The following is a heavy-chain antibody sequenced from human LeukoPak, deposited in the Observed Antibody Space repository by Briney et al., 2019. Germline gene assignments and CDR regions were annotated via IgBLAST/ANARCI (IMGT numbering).Heavy chain of an antibody. V-gene: IGHV1-2*02. CDR2: INPNSGGT. D-gene: IGHD2-15*01. J-gene: IGHJ5*02. CDR1: GYSFTGYY. CDR3: ARTVVAATPDYNWFDP. Sequence: GASVKVSCTASGYSFTGYYMHWVRQAPGQGLEWMGWINPNSGGTNYAQKFQGRVTMTRDTSISTAYMELSRLRSDDTAVYYCARTVVAATPDYNWFDPWGQGTLVTVSP.